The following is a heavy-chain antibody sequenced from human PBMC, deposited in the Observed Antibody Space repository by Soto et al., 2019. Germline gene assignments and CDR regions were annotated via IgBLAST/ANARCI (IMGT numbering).Heavy chain of an antibody. CDR1: GGSFSGYY. J-gene: IGHJ4*02. CDR2: INHSGST. D-gene: IGHD6-13*01. Sequence: ASETLSLTCAVYGGSFSGYYWSWIRQPPGKGLEWIGEINHSGSTNYNPSLKSRVTISVDTSKNQFSLKLSSVTAADTAVYYCARGAQYSSSWYVGTDWGQGTLVTVSS. CDR3: ARGAQYSSSWYVGTD. V-gene: IGHV4-34*01.